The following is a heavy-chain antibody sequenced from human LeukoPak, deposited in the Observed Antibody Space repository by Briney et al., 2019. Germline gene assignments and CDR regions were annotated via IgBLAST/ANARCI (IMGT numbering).Heavy chain of an antibody. CDR2: IYYSGST. J-gene: IGHJ5*02. CDR1: GGSISSSSYY. V-gene: IGHV4-39*01. CDR3: ASLERGRERELYP. D-gene: IGHD1-26*01. Sequence: SETLSLTCTVSGGSISSSSYYWGWIRQPPGKGLEWIGSIYYSGSTYYNPSLKSRVTISVDTSKSQFSLKLSSVTAADTAVYYCASLERGRERELYPWGQGTLVTVSS.